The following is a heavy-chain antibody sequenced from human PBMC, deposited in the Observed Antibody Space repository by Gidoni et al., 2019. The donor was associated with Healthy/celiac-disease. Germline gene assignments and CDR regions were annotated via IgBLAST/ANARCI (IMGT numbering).Heavy chain of an antibody. Sequence: QVQLQESGPGPGKPAETLALTCTVSGYSISSGYYRGWIRPPPGKGLEWIGSIYQSGSTYSNPSLKSRVTISVDTSKNQFSLKLSSVTAAYTAVYYCASGYYGSGTIDYWGQGTLVTVSS. CDR2: IYQSGST. CDR1: GYSISSGYY. D-gene: IGHD3-10*01. CDR3: ASGYYGSGTIDY. V-gene: IGHV4-38-2*02. J-gene: IGHJ4*02.